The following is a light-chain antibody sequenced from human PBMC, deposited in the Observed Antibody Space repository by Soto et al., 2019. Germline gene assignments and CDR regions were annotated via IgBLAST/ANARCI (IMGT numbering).Light chain of an antibody. CDR1: SSKIGAGYA. J-gene: IGLJ2*01. CDR2: ASS. CDR3: VAWDDSLNGYVV. V-gene: IGLV1-40*01. Sequence: QSVLTQPPSVSGAPGQRVTISCTGGSSKIGAGYAVNWYQQLPGTAPKLLVYASSDRPSRVPDRFSGSKSGTSASLAITWLQAEDEADYYCVAWDDSLNGYVVFGGGTKVTVL.